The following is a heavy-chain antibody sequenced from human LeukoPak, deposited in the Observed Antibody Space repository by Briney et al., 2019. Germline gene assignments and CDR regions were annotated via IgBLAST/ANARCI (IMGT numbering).Heavy chain of an antibody. V-gene: IGHV1-2*02. CDR1: GYTFTGYY. CDR2: INPNSGGT. Sequence: ASVKVSCKASGYTFTGYYMHWVRQAPGQGLEWMGWINPNSGGTNYAQKFQGRVTISVDTSKNQFSLKLSSVTAADTAVYYCARHRYNTIFGVVLITDFDYWGQGTLVTVSS. D-gene: IGHD3-3*01. CDR3: ARHRYNTIFGVVLITDFDY. J-gene: IGHJ4*02.